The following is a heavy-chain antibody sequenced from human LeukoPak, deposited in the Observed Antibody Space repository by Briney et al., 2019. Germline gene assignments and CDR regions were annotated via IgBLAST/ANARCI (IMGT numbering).Heavy chain of an antibody. CDR1: GFTFSSYG. CDR2: ISYDGSNK. J-gene: IGHJ3*02. Sequence: GGSLRLSCAASGFTFSSYGMHWVRQAPGKGLEWVAVISYDGSNKYYADSVKGRFTISRDNSKNTLYPQMNSLRAEDTAVYYCAKGYSYAFDIWGQGTMVTVSS. D-gene: IGHD5-18*01. CDR3: AKGYSYAFDI. V-gene: IGHV3-30*18.